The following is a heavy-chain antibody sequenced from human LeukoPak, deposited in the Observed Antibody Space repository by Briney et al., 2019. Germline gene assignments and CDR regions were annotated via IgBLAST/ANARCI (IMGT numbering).Heavy chain of an antibody. CDR1: GFTVSSNY. D-gene: IGHD6-19*01. Sequence: GGSLRLSCAASGFTVSSNYMSWVRQAPGKGLEWVSVIYSGGSTYYADSVKGRFTISRDNSKNTLYLQMNSLRAEDTAVYYCARSSSPGWLALDYWGQGTLVTVSS. V-gene: IGHV3-66*02. CDR3: ARSSSPGWLALDY. J-gene: IGHJ4*02. CDR2: IYSGGST.